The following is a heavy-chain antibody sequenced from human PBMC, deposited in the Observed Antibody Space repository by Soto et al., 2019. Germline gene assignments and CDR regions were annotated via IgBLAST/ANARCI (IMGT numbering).Heavy chain of an antibody. V-gene: IGHV3-23*01. J-gene: IGHJ3*01. CDR2: IRGSGSRT. CDR1: GFTFNLYG. D-gene: IGHD6-13*01. CDR3: ANRLLGAADLEDAFDV. Sequence: EVQLLESGGDLVQPGGSLRLSCAASGFTFNLYGMNWVRQAPGKGPEWVSGIRGSGSRTYYRDSVKGRFTISRDNSNNTVHLQLSSLRPEDRAVYYCANRLLGAADLEDAFDVWGQGTLVTVSS.